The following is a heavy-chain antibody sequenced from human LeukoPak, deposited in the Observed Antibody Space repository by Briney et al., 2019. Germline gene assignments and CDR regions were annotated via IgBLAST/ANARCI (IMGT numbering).Heavy chain of an antibody. J-gene: IGHJ4*02. V-gene: IGHV3-23*01. CDR2: ISGSGGST. Sequence: GGSLRLSCAASGFTFSSYAMSWVRQAPGKGLEWVTAISGSGGSTYYADSVKGRFTISRDNSKNTLYLQMNSLRAEDTAVYYCARGVPYDSWSGPHYSDYWGQGTLVTVSS. D-gene: IGHD3-3*01. CDR3: ARGVPYDSWSGPHYSDY. CDR1: GFTFSSYA.